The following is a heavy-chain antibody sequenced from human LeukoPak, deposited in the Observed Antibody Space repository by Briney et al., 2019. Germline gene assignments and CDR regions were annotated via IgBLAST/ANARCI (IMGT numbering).Heavy chain of an antibody. Sequence: PGGSLRLSCVASGFTFSRDWMSWVRQPPGKGLEWVASVKQDGIETQYVDSVKGRFTISRDNAENSVYLQMNSLRVEDTAVYYCARDGTGFDYWGQGTLVTVSS. CDR3: ARDGTGFDY. CDR2: VKQDGIET. V-gene: IGHV3-7*01. CDR1: GFTFSRDW. D-gene: IGHD2-8*02. J-gene: IGHJ4*02.